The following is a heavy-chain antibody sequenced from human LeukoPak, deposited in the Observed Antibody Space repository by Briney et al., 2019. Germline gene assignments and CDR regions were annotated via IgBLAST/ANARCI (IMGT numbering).Heavy chain of an antibody. V-gene: IGHV3-48*01. D-gene: IGHD2-8*02. CDR1: GFTFSSYS. J-gene: IGHJ4*02. CDR3: ARSSRLLDFDY. CDR2: IRSSSSTM. Sequence: GGSLRLSCAASGFTFSSYSMNWVRQAPGKGLEWVSYIRSSSSTMYYADSVKGRFTISRDNAQNSLYLQMNSLRAEDTAVYYCARSSRLLDFDYWGQGTLVTVSS.